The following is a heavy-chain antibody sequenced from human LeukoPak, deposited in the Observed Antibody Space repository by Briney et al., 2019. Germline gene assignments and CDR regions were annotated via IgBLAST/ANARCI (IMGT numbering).Heavy chain of an antibody. CDR3: AVDLVRGHI. V-gene: IGHV4-34*01. J-gene: IGHJ4*02. Sequence: SETLSLTCALSGESFTKFHSCWIRQTPGKGLEWLGDINHSGTTDYNPSLTSRLSMSVDTSKKQISLKLYSVTVADTAIYYCAVDLVRGHIWGQGTMVTVSS. CDR1: GESFTKFH. D-gene: IGHD3-10*01. CDR2: INHSGTT.